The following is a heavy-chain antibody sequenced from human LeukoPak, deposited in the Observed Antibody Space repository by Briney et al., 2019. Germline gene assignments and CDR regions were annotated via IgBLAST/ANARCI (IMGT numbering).Heavy chain of an antibody. CDR1: GFSFSSYG. CDR2: ISYDGSNK. Sequence: PGGSLRLSCAASGFSFSSYGMHWVRQAPGKGLEWVALISYDGSNKYYVDSVKGRFTISRDNSKNTLYLQMNSLRAEDTAVYYCAKDQSQWLVRYFDSWGQGTLVTVSS. J-gene: IGHJ4*02. D-gene: IGHD6-19*01. V-gene: IGHV3-30*18. CDR3: AKDQSQWLVRYFDS.